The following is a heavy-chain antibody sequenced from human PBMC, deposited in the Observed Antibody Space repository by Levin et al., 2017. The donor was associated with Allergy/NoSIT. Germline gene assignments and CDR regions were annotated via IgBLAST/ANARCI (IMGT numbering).Heavy chain of an antibody. J-gene: IGHJ3*02. CDR2: ISTDGSIR. V-gene: IGHV3-30*18. CDR3: AKDEGGYRTFDGFDI. D-gene: IGHD5-12*01. Sequence: AGGSLRLSCAASGFTFRTYGMHWVRQAPGKGLEWVAGISTDGSIRYYGDSVKGRFTISRDNSKNTMYLQMNSLRAEDTAVYYCAKDEGGYRTFDGFDIWGQGTMVTVSS. CDR1: GFTFRTYG.